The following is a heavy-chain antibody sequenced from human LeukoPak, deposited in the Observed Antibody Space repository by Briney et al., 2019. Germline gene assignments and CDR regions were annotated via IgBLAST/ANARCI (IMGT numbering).Heavy chain of an antibody. CDR3: AREKASTTGTTDYDY. CDR2: ISSSGSTI. D-gene: IGHD1-1*01. CDR1: GFTFSSYS. V-gene: IGHV3-48*04. J-gene: IGHJ4*02. Sequence: GGSLRLSCAASGFTFSSYSMNWVRQAPGRGLEWVSYISSSGSTILYADSVKGRFSISRDNAKNSLFLQMNSLRAGDTAVYYCAREKASTTGTTDYDYWGQGTLVTVSS.